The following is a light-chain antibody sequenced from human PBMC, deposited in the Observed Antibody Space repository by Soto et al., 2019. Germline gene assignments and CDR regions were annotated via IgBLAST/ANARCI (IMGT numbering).Light chain of an antibody. CDR1: DSIYSW. V-gene: IGKV1-5*03. CDR3: QEYNTNSRT. J-gene: IGKJ1*01. Sequence: IQMTQSPSTLSASVGDTVTITCRASDSIYSWLAWYKQIPGKAPQLLIYKTSTLQGGVPSRFSGSGSGAEYTLTISSLQPDDFATYFCQEYNTNSRTFGQGTRVENK. CDR2: KTS.